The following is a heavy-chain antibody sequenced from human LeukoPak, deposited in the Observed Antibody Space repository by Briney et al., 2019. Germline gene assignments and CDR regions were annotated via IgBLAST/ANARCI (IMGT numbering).Heavy chain of an antibody. J-gene: IGHJ5*02. CDR1: GFTFSSYA. CDR2: ISGADGSR. D-gene: IGHD6-19*01. V-gene: IGHV3-23*01. Sequence: PGGSLRLSCLASGFTFSSYAMSWVRQAPGKGLEWVSSISGADGSRYYADSVKGRFTISRDNSKNTLYLQMNCLRADDTALYYCAKAYGTGWYRKRVASWFDPWGQGTLVTVSS. CDR3: AKAYGTGWYRKRVASWFDP.